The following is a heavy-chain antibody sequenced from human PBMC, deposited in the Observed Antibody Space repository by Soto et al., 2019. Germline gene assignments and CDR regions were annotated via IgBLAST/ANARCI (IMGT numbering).Heavy chain of an antibody. CDR3: ARGGTIAVTTIGDY. V-gene: IGHV3-48*02. Sequence: DVQLAESGGGLVQPGGSLRLSCAASGFTFRSYNMNWVRQAPGKGLDWVSYISSSSSTIYYADSVKGRFTISRDNAKNSLYLQMNSLRDDDTAMYYCARGGTIAVTTIGDYWGQGTLVTVSS. CDR2: ISSSSSTI. J-gene: IGHJ4*01. CDR1: GFTFRSYN. D-gene: IGHD5-12*01.